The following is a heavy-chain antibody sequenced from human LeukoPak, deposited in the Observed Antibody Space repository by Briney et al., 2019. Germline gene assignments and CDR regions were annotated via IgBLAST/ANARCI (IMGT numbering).Heavy chain of an antibody. CDR1: GFTFSSYE. V-gene: IGHV3-48*03. D-gene: IGHD1-26*01. Sequence: GGSQRLSCAASGFTFSSYEMNWVRQAPGKGLEWVSYISSSGSTIYYADSVKGRFTISRDNAKNSLYLQMNSLRAEDTAVYYCAKPTIIVGATTLDYWGQGTLVTVSS. CDR2: ISSSGSTI. CDR3: AKPTIIVGATTLDY. J-gene: IGHJ4*02.